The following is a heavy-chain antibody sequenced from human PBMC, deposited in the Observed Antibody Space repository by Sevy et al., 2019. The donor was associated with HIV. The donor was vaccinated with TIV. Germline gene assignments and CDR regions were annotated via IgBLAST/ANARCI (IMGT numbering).Heavy chain of an antibody. CDR1: GFTFSSYS. V-gene: IGHV3-48*02. D-gene: IGHD2-2*01. J-gene: IGHJ6*02. Sequence: GGSLRLSCAASGFTFSSYSMNWVRQAPGKGLEWISYISSSSSTIYYADSVKGRFTISRDNAKNSLYLQMNSLRDEDTAVYYCARGAYQLLYYYYGMDVSGQGTTVTVSS. CDR2: ISSSSSTI. CDR3: ARGAYQLLYYYYGMDV.